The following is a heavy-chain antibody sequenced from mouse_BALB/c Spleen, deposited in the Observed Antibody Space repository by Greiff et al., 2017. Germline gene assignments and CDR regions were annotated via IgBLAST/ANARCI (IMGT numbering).Heavy chain of an antibody. Sequence: DVQLVESGGGLVQPGGSLRLSCATSGFTFTDYYMSWVRQPPGKALEWLGFIRNKANGYTTEYSASVKGRFTISRDNSQSILYLQMNTLRAEDSATYYCARDRYDAYFDVWGAGTTVTVSS. J-gene: IGHJ1*01. D-gene: IGHD2-14*01. V-gene: IGHV7-3*02. CDR2: IRNKANGYTT. CDR3: ARDRYDAYFDV. CDR1: GFTFTDYY.